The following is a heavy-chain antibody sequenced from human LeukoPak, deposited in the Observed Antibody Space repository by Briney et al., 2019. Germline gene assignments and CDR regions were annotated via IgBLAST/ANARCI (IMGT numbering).Heavy chain of an antibody. J-gene: IGHJ5*02. CDR2: IYHSGST. D-gene: IGHD6-13*01. Sequence: SGALSLTCAVSGGSISSSNWWSWVRQPPGKGLEWIGEIYHSGSTNYNPSLKSRVTISVDKSKNQFSLQLNSVTPEDTAVYYCARGSLGSSWYDWFDPWGQGTLVTVSS. V-gene: IGHV4-4*02. CDR3: ARGSLGSSWYDWFDP. CDR1: GGSISSSNW.